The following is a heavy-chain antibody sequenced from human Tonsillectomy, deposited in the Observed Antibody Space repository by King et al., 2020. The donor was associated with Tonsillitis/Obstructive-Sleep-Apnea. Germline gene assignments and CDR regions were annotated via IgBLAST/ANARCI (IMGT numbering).Heavy chain of an antibody. CDR2: ISSSSSYT. Sequence: VQLVESGGGLVKPGGSLRLSCAASGFTFSDYYMSWIRQAPGKGLEWVSYISSSSSYTNYADSVKGRFTISRDNAKNSLYLQMNSLRAEDTAVYYCARDRYCSSTSCYMGNWFDPWGQGTLVTVS. CDR1: GFTFSDYY. J-gene: IGHJ5*02. CDR3: ARDRYCSSTSCYMGNWFDP. V-gene: IGHV3-11*06. D-gene: IGHD2-2*02.